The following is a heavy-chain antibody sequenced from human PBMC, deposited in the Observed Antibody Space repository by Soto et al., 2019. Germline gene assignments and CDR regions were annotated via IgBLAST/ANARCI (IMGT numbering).Heavy chain of an antibody. CDR1: GFSFSSYA. D-gene: IGHD3-22*01. CDR3: AKGRSSGSKGHAFDI. V-gene: IGHV3-23*01. CDR2: ISGSGGST. J-gene: IGHJ3*02. Sequence: GGSLRLSCAASGFSFSSYAMSWVRQAPGKGLKWVSAISGSGGSTYYADSVKGRFTISRDNSKNTLYLQMNSLRAEDTAVYYCAKGRSSGSKGHAFDIWGQGTMVTVSS.